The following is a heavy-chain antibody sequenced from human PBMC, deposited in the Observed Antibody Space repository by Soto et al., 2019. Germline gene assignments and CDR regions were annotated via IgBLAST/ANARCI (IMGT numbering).Heavy chain of an antibody. CDR2: IIPIFGTA. Sequence: QVQLVQSGAEVKKPGSSVKVSCKASGGTFSSYAISWVRQAPGQGLEWMGGIIPIFGTANYARKFQGRVTITADESTSTAYMELSSLRSEDTAVYYCARMSIAAAGMFPSWFDPWGQGTLVTVSS. V-gene: IGHV1-69*01. J-gene: IGHJ5*02. CDR1: GGTFSSYA. D-gene: IGHD6-13*01. CDR3: ARMSIAAAGMFPSWFDP.